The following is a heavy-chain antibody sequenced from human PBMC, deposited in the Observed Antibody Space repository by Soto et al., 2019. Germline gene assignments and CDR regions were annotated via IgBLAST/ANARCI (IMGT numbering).Heavy chain of an antibody. V-gene: IGHV1-8*01. CDR2: MDPNSGNT. D-gene: IGHD3-9*01. CDR1: GYTFTSYD. J-gene: IGHJ6*02. Sequence: QVQLVQSGAEVKKPGASVKVSCKASGYTFTSYDINWVRQAIGQGLEWMGWMDPNSGNTGYAQKFQGRVTMTRNTSISTAYMELSSLRSEDTAVYYCARATDILTGYPSFGMDVWGQGTTVTVSS. CDR3: ARATDILTGYPSFGMDV.